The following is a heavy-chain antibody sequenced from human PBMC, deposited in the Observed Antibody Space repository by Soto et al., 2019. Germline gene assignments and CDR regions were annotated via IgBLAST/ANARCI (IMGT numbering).Heavy chain of an antibody. D-gene: IGHD1-1*01. Sequence: VQLVQSGAEVKKPGASVQVSCKTYGYSFRNYSMHWVRQVPGQGLEWMGKINPNGGSTSLAQKFKDAVTLTRDTSTNTVYMELSSLTSEDTAVYYCARDGVQLWPRYYFDYWGQGTLVTVSS. CDR1: GYSFRNYS. CDR3: ARDGVQLWPRYYFDY. CDR2: INPNGGST. J-gene: IGHJ4*02. V-gene: IGHV1-46*01.